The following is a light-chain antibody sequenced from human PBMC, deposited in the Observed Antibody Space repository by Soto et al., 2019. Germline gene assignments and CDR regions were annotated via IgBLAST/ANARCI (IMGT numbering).Light chain of an antibody. CDR2: GVS. Sequence: QSALTQPPSVSASPGQSITISCTGGKNDIGSSDYVSWYQQHPGKAPKLIIYGVSNRPSGTSDRFSGSKSGNTASLTISGLQADEEADYYCSSSTSSNTLVFGGGTKFTV. V-gene: IGLV2-14*01. CDR3: SSSTSSNTLV. CDR1: KNDIGSSDY. J-gene: IGLJ3*02.